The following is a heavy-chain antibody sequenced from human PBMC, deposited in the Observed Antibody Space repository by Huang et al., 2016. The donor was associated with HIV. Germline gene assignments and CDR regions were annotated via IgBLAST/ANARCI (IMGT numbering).Heavy chain of an antibody. V-gene: IGHV7-4-1*02. CDR1: GYTFTRYA. D-gene: IGHD2-2*01. Sequence: QVQLVQSASALKRPGASVRISCKTSGYTFTRYAMNWVRQAPGQGLEWMGWINANMGHPTYAQGFTGRFVFSLDTSVSTAYLQISNLKTEDTAVYYCVLDPAPAVPASYVSHNWGQGTLVTVSS. CDR2: INANMGHP. CDR3: VLDPAPAVPASYVSHN. J-gene: IGHJ4*02.